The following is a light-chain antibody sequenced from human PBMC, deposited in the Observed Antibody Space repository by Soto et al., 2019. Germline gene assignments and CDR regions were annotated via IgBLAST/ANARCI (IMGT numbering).Light chain of an antibody. V-gene: IGKV3-15*01. J-gene: IGKJ1*01. Sequence: EIVLTQSPVIVSLSPGERATLSCRASQSVSSNLAWYQQKPGQAPRLLIYGASTRATGIPARFSGSGSGTEFTLTISSLQSEDFAVYYCQQYNNWPRTFGQGTKVDIK. CDR3: QQYNNWPRT. CDR2: GAS. CDR1: QSVSSN.